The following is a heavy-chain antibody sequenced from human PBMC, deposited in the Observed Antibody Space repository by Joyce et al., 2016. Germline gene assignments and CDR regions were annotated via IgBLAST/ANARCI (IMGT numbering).Heavy chain of an antibody. CDR1: GGSFSGYY. Sequence: QVQLQQWGGGLLKPSETLSLTCAVYGGSFSGYYWSWIRQPPGKGLVWIGEVNHSGRTSYDESLKSRVTIAVDTSKNQLSLNLTSVTAADTAVYFCARGLVVTGTRVRGYNYGYSSWGQGTLVTVSS. J-gene: IGHJ5*02. D-gene: IGHD5-18*01. V-gene: IGHV4-34*02. CDR2: VNHSGRT. CDR3: ARGLVVTGTRVRGYNYGYSS.